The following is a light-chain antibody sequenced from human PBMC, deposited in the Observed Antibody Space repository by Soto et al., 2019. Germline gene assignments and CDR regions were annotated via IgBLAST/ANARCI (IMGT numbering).Light chain of an antibody. V-gene: IGLV2-8*01. CDR2: EVD. CDR3: LSYRGTDNLLYV. CDR1: SSDIGAYNY. J-gene: IGLJ1*01. Sequence: QSALTQPPSASGSPGQSVTISCTGTSSDIGAYNYVSWYQQHPGKAPKLLIYEVDYRPSGVPARFSGSKSANTASLTVSGLQPEDEADYYCLSYRGTDNLLYVFGTGTKVTVL.